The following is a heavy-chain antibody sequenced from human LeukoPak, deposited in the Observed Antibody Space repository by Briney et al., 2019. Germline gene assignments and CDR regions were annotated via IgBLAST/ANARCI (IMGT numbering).Heavy chain of an antibody. CDR3: ARDGVSIGYCSGGSCYYPDY. D-gene: IGHD2-15*01. V-gene: IGHV1-18*01. CDR1: GYTFTSYG. CDR2: ISAYNGNT. Sequence: GASVKVSCKASGYTFTSYGISWVRQAPGQGLEWMGWISAYNGNTNYAQKLQGRVTMTTDTSTSTAYMELRSLRSDDTAVYYCARDGVSIGYCSGGSCYYPDYWGQGTLVTVSS. J-gene: IGHJ4*02.